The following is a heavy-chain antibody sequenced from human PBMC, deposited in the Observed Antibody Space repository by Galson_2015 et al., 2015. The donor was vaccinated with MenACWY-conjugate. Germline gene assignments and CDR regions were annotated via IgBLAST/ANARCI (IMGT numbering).Heavy chain of an antibody. CDR3: VRDHGDVVAAVPGDYFAY. V-gene: IGHV3-74*01. CDR2: INRDGTST. CDR1: GFTFSRYW. Sequence: SLRLSCAVSGFTFSRYWMHWVRQVPGKGLMWVSRINRDGTSTTYADSVKGRFTISRDNAKKTLDLQMNSLRAEDTAMYYCVRDHGDVVAAVPGDYFAYWGRGTLVPVSS. J-gene: IGHJ4*02. D-gene: IGHD2-15*01.